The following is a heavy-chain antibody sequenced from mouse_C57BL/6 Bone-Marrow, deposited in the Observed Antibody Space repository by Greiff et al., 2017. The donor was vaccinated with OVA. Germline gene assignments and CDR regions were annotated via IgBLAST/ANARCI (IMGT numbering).Heavy chain of an antibody. CDR3: ARPLLTVFDY. CDR1: GYTFTSYW. J-gene: IGHJ2*01. CDR2: IDPSDSYT. D-gene: IGHD4-1*01. Sequence: QVQLQQPGAELVRPGTSVKLSCKASGYTFTSYWMHWVKQRPGQGLAWIGVIDPSDSYTNYNQKFKGKAPLTVDPSSSTAYMPLSSLTSEESAVDYCARPLLTVFDYWGQGTTLTVSS. V-gene: IGHV1-59*01.